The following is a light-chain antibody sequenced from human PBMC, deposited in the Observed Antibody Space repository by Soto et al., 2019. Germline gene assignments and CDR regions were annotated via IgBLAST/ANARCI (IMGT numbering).Light chain of an antibody. Sequence: QSVLTQPASVSGSPGQSITISCTGTSSDVGGYNYVSWYQQHPGKAPKLMIYDVSNRPSGVSNRFSGSKSGNTASLTISGIESEAAADYSCRSYAKSSTYVFGTGKKV. CDR1: SSDVGGYNY. J-gene: IGLJ1*01. CDR2: DVS. CDR3: RSYAKSSTYV. V-gene: IGLV2-14*01.